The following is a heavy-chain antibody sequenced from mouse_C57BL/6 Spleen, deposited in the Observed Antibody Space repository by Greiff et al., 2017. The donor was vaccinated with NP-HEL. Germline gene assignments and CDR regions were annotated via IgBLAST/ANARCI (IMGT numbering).Heavy chain of an antibody. J-gene: IGHJ3*01. CDR3: ARAFYDHGWFAY. V-gene: IGHV3-6*01. Sequence: EVKLQESGPGLVKPSQSLSLTCSVTGYSITSGYYWNWIRQLPGNKLEWMGYISYDGSNNYNPSLKNRISITRDTSKNQFFLKLNSVTTEDTATYYCARAFYDHGWFAYWGQGTLVTVSA. D-gene: IGHD2-3*01. CDR2: ISYDGSN. CDR1: GYSITSGYY.